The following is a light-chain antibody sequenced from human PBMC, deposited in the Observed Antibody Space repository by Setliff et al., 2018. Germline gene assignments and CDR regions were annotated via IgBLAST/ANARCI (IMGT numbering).Light chain of an antibody. CDR2: GNT. V-gene: IGLV1-40*01. CDR3: QSYDSSLSAYV. Sequence: QSVLTQPPSVSGAPGQRVTTSCTGSSSNIGAGHNVHWYQQLPGTAPKLLIHGNTNRPSGVPDRFSGSRSGTSASLAITGLQAEDEAEFYCQSYDSSLSAYVFGTGTKGTV. CDR1: SSNIGAGHN. J-gene: IGLJ1*01.